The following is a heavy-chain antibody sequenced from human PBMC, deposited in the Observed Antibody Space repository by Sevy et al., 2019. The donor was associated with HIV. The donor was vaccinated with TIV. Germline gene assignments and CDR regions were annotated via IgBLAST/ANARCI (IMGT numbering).Heavy chain of an antibody. CDR2: VSYDGSNK. J-gene: IGHJ5*02. CDR3: ARDRADSSSWYRSPRFDP. V-gene: IGHV3-30-3*01. Sequence: GGSLRLSCAASGFTFSSYAMHWVRRAPGKGLEWVAGVSYDGSNKDYADSVKGRFTISRDNSKNTLYLQMNSLRAEDTAVYYCARDRADSSSWYRSPRFDPWGQGTLVTVSS. CDR1: GFTFSSYA. D-gene: IGHD6-13*01.